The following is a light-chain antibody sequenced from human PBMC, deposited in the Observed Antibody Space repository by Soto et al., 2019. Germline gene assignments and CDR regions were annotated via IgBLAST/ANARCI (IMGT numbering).Light chain of an antibody. V-gene: IGKV1D-8*03. CDR3: QQYGTSEII. CDR2: AAS. J-gene: IGKJ5*01. CDR1: QGISSY. Sequence: VIWMTQSPSLLSASPGDRVTMSCRMSQGISSYLAWYQQKPGKAPELLIYAASTLQSGVPSRFSGSGSGTDFTLTITRLEPEDFAVFYCQQYGTSEIIFGQGTRLENK.